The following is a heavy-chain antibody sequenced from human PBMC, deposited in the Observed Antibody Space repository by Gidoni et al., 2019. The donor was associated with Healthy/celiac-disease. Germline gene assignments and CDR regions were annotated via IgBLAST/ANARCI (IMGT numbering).Heavy chain of an antibody. J-gene: IGHJ4*02. CDR3: AKVEGLSSGYYTGYFDY. CDR2: ISGSGGST. V-gene: IGHV3-23*01. Sequence: EVQLLESGGGLVQPGGYLRLSCAASGFTFSSYAMSWVRQAPGKGLEWVAAISGSGGSTYYADSVKGRFTISRDNSKNTLYLQMNSLRAEDTAVYYCAKVEGLSSGYYTGYFDYWGQGTLVTVSS. D-gene: IGHD3-3*01. CDR1: GFTFSSYA.